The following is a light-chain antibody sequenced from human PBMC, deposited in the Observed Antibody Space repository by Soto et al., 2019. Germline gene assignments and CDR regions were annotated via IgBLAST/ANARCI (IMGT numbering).Light chain of an antibody. V-gene: IGKV1-39*01. CDR1: QSISSY. J-gene: IGKJ1*01. Sequence: DIQTTQSPSPLSASVGDRVTITCRASQSISSYLNWYQQKPGKAPKLLIYAASSLQSGVPSRFSGSGSGTDFTLTISSLQPEDFATYYCQQSYSTLWTFGQGTKVEIK. CDR3: QQSYSTLWT. CDR2: AAS.